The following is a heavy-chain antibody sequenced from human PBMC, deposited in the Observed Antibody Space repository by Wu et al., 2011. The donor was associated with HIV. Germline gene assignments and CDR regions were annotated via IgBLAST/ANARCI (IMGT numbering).Heavy chain of an antibody. Sequence: QVQLVQSGGEVKKPGASVKVSCKPSGRALPTSRVTWVRQAPGQGLEWLGWINTYNDNAHSAQNFQGRVTMTTESSTNTVYMELSSLRSEDTAVYYCATFGPSGYSYGQHYYYYYMDVWGKGTTVTVSS. D-gene: IGHD5-18*01. CDR2: INTYNDNA. CDR1: GRALPTSR. CDR3: ATFGPSGYSYGQHYYYYYMDV. V-gene: IGHV1-18*01. J-gene: IGHJ6*03.